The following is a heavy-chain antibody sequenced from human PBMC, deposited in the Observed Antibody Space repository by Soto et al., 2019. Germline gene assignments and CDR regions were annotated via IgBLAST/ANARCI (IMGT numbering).Heavy chain of an antibody. CDR2: IYYSGST. CDR1: GGSISSYY. Sequence: QVQLQESGPGLVKPSETLSLTCTVSGGSISSYYWSWIRQPPGKGLEWIGFIYYSGSTNYNPSLKGRVTISVDTSKHQFSLKLSSVTAADTAVYYCARRRSGPTFFDYWGQGTLVTVSS. V-gene: IGHV4-59*08. D-gene: IGHD3-10*01. J-gene: IGHJ4*02. CDR3: ARRRSGPTFFDY.